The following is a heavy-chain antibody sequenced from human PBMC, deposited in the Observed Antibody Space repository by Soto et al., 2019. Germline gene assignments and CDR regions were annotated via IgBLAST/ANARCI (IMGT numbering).Heavy chain of an antibody. V-gene: IGHV4-31*03. CDR2: IYYSGST. J-gene: IGHJ5*02. D-gene: IGHD6-13*01. Sequence: SETLSLTCTVSGGSISSRGYYWSWIRQHPGKGLEWIGYIYYSGSTYYNPSLKSRVTISVDTSKNQFSLKLSSVTAADTAVYYGARFRQRLVYNWFAPGGKGTLVTVSS. CDR1: GGSISSRGYY. CDR3: ARFRQRLVYNWFAP.